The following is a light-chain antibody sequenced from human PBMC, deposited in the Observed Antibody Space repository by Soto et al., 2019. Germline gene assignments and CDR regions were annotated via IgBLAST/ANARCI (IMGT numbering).Light chain of an antibody. J-gene: IGKJ2*01. V-gene: IGKV1-5*01. CDR3: QQEPSYPYT. CDR2: DAS. Sequence: DIQMTQSPYTLSASVGDRVTITCRASQHINTWLAWYQQKSGKAPKLLMYDASSLESGVPSRFSGSSSWTGIPLPLRRVPAGCFATYYCQQEPSYPYTFGPGTKLEIK. CDR1: QHINTW.